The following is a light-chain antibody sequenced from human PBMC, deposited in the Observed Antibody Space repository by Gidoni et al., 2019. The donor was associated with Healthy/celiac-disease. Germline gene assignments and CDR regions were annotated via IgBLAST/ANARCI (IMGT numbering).Light chain of an antibody. CDR3: QHYNSYSWT. V-gene: IGKV1-5*03. Sequence: DIQMTQSPATLSASEGDRVTITCRASQSISSWLAWYQQKTGKAPKLLIYKASSLESGVPSRFSGSGSGTEFTLTISSLQPDDFATYYCQHYNSYSWTFGQGTKVEIK. CDR1: QSISSW. J-gene: IGKJ1*01. CDR2: KAS.